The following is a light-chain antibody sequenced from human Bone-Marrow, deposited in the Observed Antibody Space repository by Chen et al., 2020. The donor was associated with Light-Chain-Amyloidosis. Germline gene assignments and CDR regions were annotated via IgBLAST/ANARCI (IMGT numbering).Light chain of an antibody. CDR3: CSYAGSSTWV. Sequence: QSALTQPASVSGSPGQSITISCTGTSSDVGNYNLVSWYQQHPGKAPKLMIYDVTKLPSGVSNRFSVSKSGHTDSLTISGLQDEDEADYHCCSYAGSSTWVFGGGTKLTVL. J-gene: IGLJ3*02. CDR2: DVT. V-gene: IGLV2-23*02. CDR1: SSDVGNYNL.